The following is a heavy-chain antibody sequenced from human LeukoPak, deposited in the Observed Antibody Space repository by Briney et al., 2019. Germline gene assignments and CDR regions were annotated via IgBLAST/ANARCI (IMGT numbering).Heavy chain of an antibody. J-gene: IGHJ4*02. CDR2: IRSKAYGETA. CDR3: TRDRGAYNLYDY. Sequence: GGSLRPSCAASGFTFSSYSMNWVRQAPGKGLEWVGFIRSKAYGETADYAASVKGRFTISRDDSKAIAYLQMNSLKTEDTAVYHCTRDRGAYNLYDYWGQGTLVTVSS. CDR1: GFTFSSYS. V-gene: IGHV3-49*04. D-gene: IGHD1-1*01.